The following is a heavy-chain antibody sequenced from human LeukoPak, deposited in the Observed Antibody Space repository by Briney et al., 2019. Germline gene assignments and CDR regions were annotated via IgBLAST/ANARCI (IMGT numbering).Heavy chain of an antibody. J-gene: IGHJ6*02. Sequence: GASVKVSCKASGYTFTSYAMHWVRQAPGQRLEWMGWINAGNGNTKYSQKFQGRVTITRDTSASTAYMELSSLRSEDTAVYYCASPLYSSSWFLSFDYYYGMDVWGQGTTVTVSS. CDR3: ASPLYSSSWFLSFDYYYGMDV. D-gene: IGHD6-13*01. CDR2: INAGNGNT. CDR1: GYTFTSYA. V-gene: IGHV1-3*01.